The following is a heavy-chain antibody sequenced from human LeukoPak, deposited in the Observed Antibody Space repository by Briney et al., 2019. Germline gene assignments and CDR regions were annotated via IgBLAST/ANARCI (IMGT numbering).Heavy chain of an antibody. CDR3: AKVAKYYYGSETYFFFEN. D-gene: IGHD3-10*01. J-gene: IGHJ4*02. Sequence: PSQTLSLTCTVSGGSISSGSYYWSWIRQPAGKGLEWIGHIYTSGSTNYNPSLKSRVTMSIDTSKNQFSLNLRSVTAADTAVYFCAKVAKYYYGSETYFFFENWGQGTLVTVSS. CDR2: IYTSGST. CDR1: GGSISSGSYY. V-gene: IGHV4-61*09.